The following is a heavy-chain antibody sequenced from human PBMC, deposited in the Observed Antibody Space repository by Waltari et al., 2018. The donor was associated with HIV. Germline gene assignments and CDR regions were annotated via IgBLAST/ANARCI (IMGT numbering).Heavy chain of an antibody. V-gene: IGHV1-69*04. CDR1: GGTFTNFA. J-gene: IGHJ4*02. CDR3: ARDPSHLRFPDY. CDR2: IIPNLGTA. D-gene: IGHD2-21*02. Sequence: QVQLILSGAEVRKPGSSVKVSCKASGGTFTNFAISWVRQAPGQGLEWMGRIIPNLGTAKFTQRFKGRLTLTADKSTTTAYLELSSLRSEDTAVYYCARDPSHLRFPDYWGQG.